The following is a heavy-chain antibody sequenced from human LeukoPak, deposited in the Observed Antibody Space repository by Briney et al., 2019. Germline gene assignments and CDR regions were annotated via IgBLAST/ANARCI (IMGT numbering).Heavy chain of an antibody. D-gene: IGHD1-20*01. CDR2: IYNSGST. CDR3: ARHITGTTFYYYGMNV. V-gene: IGHV4-59*08. CDR1: GDSISSYY. J-gene: IGHJ6*02. Sequence: PSETLSLTCTVSGDSISSYYWTWIRQPPGKGLEWIGHIYNSGSTNYNPSLKSRVTISLDTSKNQFSLKLTSVTAADTAVYYCARHITGTTFYYYGMNVWGQGTTVTVSS.